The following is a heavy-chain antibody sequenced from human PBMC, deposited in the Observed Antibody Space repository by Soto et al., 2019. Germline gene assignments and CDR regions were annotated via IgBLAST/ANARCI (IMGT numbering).Heavy chain of an antibody. Sequence: EVQLVESGGGLVQPGGSLRLSCAASGFTFSSYSMNWVRQAPGKGLEWVSYISSSSSTIYYADSVKGRFTISRDNAKNSLYLQINSLRAEDTAVYYCARLDYGDYSGYWGQGTLVTVSS. CDR3: ARLDYGDYSGY. CDR1: GFTFSSYS. V-gene: IGHV3-48*01. J-gene: IGHJ4*02. D-gene: IGHD4-17*01. CDR2: ISSSSSTI.